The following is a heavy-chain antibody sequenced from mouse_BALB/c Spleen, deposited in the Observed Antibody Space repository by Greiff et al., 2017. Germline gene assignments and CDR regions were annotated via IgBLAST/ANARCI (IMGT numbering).Heavy chain of an antibody. J-gene: IGHJ2*01. D-gene: IGHD1-1*02. CDR1: GFTFSSFG. Sequence: EVMLVESGGGLVQPGGSRKLSCAASGFTFSSFGMHWVRQAPEKGLEWVAYISSGSSTIYYADTVKGRFTISRDNPKNTLFLQMTSRRSEDTTMYYCARCGVPLDYWGQGTTLTVSA. CDR3: ARCGVPLDY. CDR2: ISSGSSTI. V-gene: IGHV5-17*02.